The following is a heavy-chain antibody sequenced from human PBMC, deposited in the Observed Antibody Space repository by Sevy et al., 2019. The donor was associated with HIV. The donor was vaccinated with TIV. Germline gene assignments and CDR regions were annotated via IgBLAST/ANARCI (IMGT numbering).Heavy chain of an antibody. D-gene: IGHD3-10*01. Sequence: ASVKVSCKASGGTFSSYAISWVRQAPGQGLEWMGRIIPIFGTANYAQKFQGRVTITADESTSTAYMELGSLRSEDTAVYYCARDRRVTMVRGVMGDAFDIWGQGTMVTVSS. J-gene: IGHJ3*02. CDR3: ARDRRVTMVRGVMGDAFDI. CDR1: GGTFSSYA. CDR2: IIPIFGTA. V-gene: IGHV1-69*13.